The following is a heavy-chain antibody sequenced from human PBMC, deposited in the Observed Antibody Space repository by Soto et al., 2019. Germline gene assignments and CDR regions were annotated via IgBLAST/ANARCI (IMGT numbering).Heavy chain of an antibody. V-gene: IGHV3-11*04. CDR1: GFTFSDYY. Sequence: GGSLRLSCAASGFTFSDYYMSWIRQAPGKGLEWVSYISSSSSTIYYADSVKGRFTISRDNAKNSLYLQMNSLRAEDTAVYYSAEGFVHCSSGKLLMDWFDPWGQGTLVTVSS. D-gene: IGHD2-15*01. J-gene: IGHJ5*02. CDR3: AEGFVHCSSGKLLMDWFDP. CDR2: ISSSSSTI.